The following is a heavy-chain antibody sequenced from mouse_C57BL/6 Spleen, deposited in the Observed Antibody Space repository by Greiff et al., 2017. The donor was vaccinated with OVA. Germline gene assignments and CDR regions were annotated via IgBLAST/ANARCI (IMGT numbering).Heavy chain of an antibody. Sequence: EVMLVESGGGLVQPKGSLKLSCAASGFSFNTYAMNWVRQAPGKGLEWVARIRSKSNNYATYYADSVKDRFTISRDDSESMLYLQMNNLKTEDTAMYYCVRHSNYAGVYAMDYWGQGTSVTVSS. V-gene: IGHV10-1*01. D-gene: IGHD2-5*01. CDR1: GFSFNTYA. CDR3: VRHSNYAGVYAMDY. J-gene: IGHJ4*01. CDR2: IRSKSNNYAT.